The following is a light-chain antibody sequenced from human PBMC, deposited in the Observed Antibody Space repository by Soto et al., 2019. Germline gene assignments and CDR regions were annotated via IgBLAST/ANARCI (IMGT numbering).Light chain of an antibody. V-gene: IGKV3-20*01. Sequence: EIVLTQSPGTLSLSPGERATLSCRASQSVSDSYLAWYQQKPGQAPRLLIYGASSRATGIPDRFSGSGSGTDFTVTISRLEAEDCAVYYCQQYGSSPITFGPGTKVDIK. CDR2: GAS. CDR3: QQYGSSPIT. CDR1: QSVSDSY. J-gene: IGKJ3*01.